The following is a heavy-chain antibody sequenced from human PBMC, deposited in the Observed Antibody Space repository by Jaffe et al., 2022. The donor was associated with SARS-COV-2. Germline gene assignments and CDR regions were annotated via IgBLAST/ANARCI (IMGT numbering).Heavy chain of an antibody. CDR2: INAGNGNT. D-gene: IGHD3-10*01. Sequence: QVQLVQSGAEVKKPGASVKVSCKASGYTFTSYAMHWVRQAPGQRLEWMGWINAGNGNTKYSQKFQGRVTITRDTSASTAYMELSSLRSEDTAVYYCARASRVGAISDDAFDIWGQGTMVTVSS. CDR1: GYTFTSYA. CDR3: ARASRVGAISDDAFDI. V-gene: IGHV1-3*01. J-gene: IGHJ3*02.